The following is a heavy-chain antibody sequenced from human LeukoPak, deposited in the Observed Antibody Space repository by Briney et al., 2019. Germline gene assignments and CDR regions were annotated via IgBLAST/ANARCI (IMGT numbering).Heavy chain of an antibody. J-gene: IGHJ5*02. Sequence: SVKVSCKASGGTFSSYAISWVRQAPGQGLEWMGRIIPIFGIANYAQKFQGRVTITADKSTSTAYMELSSLRSEDTAVYYCAGGVTIFGVDYNWFDPWGQGTLVTVSS. CDR2: IIPIFGIA. V-gene: IGHV1-69*04. CDR1: GGTFSSYA. CDR3: AGGVTIFGVDYNWFDP. D-gene: IGHD3-3*01.